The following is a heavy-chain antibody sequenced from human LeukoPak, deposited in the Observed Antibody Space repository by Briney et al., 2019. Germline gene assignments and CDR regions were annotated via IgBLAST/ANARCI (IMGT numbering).Heavy chain of an antibody. CDR1: GYTFTGYY. J-gene: IGHJ3*02. V-gene: IGHV1-2*02. D-gene: IGHD6-6*01. Sequence: ASVKVSCKASGYTFTGYYMHWVRQAPGQGLEWMGWINPNSGGTNYAQKVQGRVTMTRDTSISTAYMELSRLRSDDTAVYYCARGGATSIAARRAFDIWGQGTMVTVSS. CDR3: ARGGATSIAARRAFDI. CDR2: INPNSGGT.